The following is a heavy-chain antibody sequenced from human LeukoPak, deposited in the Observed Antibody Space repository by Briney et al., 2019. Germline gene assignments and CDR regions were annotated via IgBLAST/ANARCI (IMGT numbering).Heavy chain of an antibody. J-gene: IGHJ6*02. V-gene: IGHV1-46*02. D-gene: IGHD6-19*01. CDR3: ATDSSGWFPPHYFYYAMDV. Sequence: EASVKVSCKASEYSFNSYYMHWVRQAPGQGLEWLGMINPGGGTTTHTQKFQGRVTMTSDTSTSTVHMQLSSLRSDDTDIYYCATDSSGWFPPHYFYYAMDVWGQGTTITVSS. CDR2: INPGGGTT. CDR1: EYSFNSYY.